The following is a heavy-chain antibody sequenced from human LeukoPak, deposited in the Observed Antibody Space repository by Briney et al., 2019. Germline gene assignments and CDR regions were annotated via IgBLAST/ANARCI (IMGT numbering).Heavy chain of an antibody. V-gene: IGHV5-51*01. J-gene: IGHJ4*02. Sequence: GESLKISCKSSGYTFSSYWIGWVRQMPGKGLEWMGIIHPGDSNTRYSPSFQGQVTISADKSTSTVYLQWSSLKASDSAMYYCSRRGVGSDDYWGQGTLLIVSS. D-gene: IGHD3-10*01. CDR1: GYTFSSYW. CDR2: IHPGDSNT. CDR3: SRRGVGSDDY.